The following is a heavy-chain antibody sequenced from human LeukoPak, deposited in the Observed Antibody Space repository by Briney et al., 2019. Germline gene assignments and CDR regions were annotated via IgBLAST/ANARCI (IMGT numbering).Heavy chain of an antibody. CDR2: IIPIFGTA. CDR3: ARSPSILFGVVIRSYYYYMDV. CDR1: GGTFSSYA. Sequence: SVKVSCKASGGTFSSYAISWVRQAPGLGLEWMGGIIPIFGTANYAQKFQGRVTITTDESTSTAYMELSSLRSEDTAVYYCARSPSILFGVVIRSYYYYMDVWGKGTTVTVSS. D-gene: IGHD3-3*01. V-gene: IGHV1-69*05. J-gene: IGHJ6*03.